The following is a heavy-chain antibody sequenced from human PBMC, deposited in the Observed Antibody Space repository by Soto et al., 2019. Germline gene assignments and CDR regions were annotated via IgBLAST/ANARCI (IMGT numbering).Heavy chain of an antibody. CDR2: ISYDGSNK. CDR3: ARTYYDILTGYYLDY. J-gene: IGHJ4*02. Sequence: QAQLVESGGGVVQPGRSLRLSCAASGFTFSSYAMHWVRQAPGKGLEWVAVISYDGSNKYYADSVKGRFTISRDNSKNTLYLQMNSLRAEDTAVYYCARTYYDILTGYYLDYWGQGTLVTVSS. D-gene: IGHD3-9*01. CDR1: GFTFSSYA. V-gene: IGHV3-30-3*01.